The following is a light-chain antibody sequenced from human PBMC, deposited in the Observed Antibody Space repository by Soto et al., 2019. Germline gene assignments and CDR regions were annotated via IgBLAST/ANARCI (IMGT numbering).Light chain of an antibody. CDR1: QSVSGSS. CDR2: GAS. J-gene: IGKJ3*01. CDR3: QQYDSSPSSFT. Sequence: EIVLTQSPGTLSLSPGERATLSCRASQSVSGSSLAWYQQKPGQAPRLLIYGASSRATGIPDRFSGSGSGTDFTLTINRLEPEDFAVYYCQQYDSSPSSFTFGPGTKVDIQ. V-gene: IGKV3-20*01.